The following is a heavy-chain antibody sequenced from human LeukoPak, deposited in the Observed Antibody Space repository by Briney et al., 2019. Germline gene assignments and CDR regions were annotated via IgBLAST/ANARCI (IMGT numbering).Heavy chain of an antibody. Sequence: GGSLRLSCAASGFKLSNFGMHWVRQAPGKGLEWVAVIWYDGSNKYYADSVKGRFTISRDNSKNTKNTLYLHMNSLRAEDTAVYYCARDRENSYFDYWGQGTQVSVSS. D-gene: IGHD4-23*01. V-gene: IGHV3-33*01. CDR2: IWYDGSNK. CDR1: GFKLSNFG. CDR3: ARDRENSYFDY. J-gene: IGHJ4*02.